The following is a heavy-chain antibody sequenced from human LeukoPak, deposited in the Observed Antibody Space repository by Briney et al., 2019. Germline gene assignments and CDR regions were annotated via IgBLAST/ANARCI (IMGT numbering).Heavy chain of an antibody. CDR3: AREELRSSPSFGY. CDR2: ISTDGSTT. CDR1: GFTLSSYW. Sequence: GGSLRLSCAASGFTLSSYWMHWVRQAPGKGLVWVSRISTDGSTTIYADSVKGRFTISRDNAKNTLYLQMNSLRAEDTAVYYCAREELRSSPSFGYWGQGTLVIVSS. D-gene: IGHD4-17*01. J-gene: IGHJ4*02. V-gene: IGHV3-74*01.